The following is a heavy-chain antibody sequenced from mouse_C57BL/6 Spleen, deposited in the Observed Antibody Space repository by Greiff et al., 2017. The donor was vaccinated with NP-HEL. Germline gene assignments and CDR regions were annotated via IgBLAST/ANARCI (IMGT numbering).Heavy chain of an antibody. D-gene: IGHD2-4*01. CDR3: ARRDYDYLHWYFDV. CDR1: GYTFTSYW. Sequence: VQLQQPGAELVKPGASVKMSCKASGYTFTSYWITWVKQRPGQGLEWIGDIYPGSGSTNYNEKFKSKATLTVDTSSSTAYMQLSSLTSEDSAVYYCARRDYDYLHWYFDVWGTGTTVTVSS. J-gene: IGHJ1*03. V-gene: IGHV1-55*01. CDR2: IYPGSGST.